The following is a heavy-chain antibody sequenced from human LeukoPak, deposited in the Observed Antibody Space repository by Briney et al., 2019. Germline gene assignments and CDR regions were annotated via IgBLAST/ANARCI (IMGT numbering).Heavy chain of an antibody. V-gene: IGHV4-4*07. J-gene: IGHJ4*02. CDR2: IYTNENT. CDR3: ARAAAAAGGQYFDY. D-gene: IGHD6-13*01. Sequence: PSETLSLTCTVSGVSISTYYWSWLRQPAGKGLEWIGRIYTNENTNYNPSLRTRVTMSEDTSKNQFSLKLSSVTAADTAVYYCARAAAAAGGQYFDYWGQGTLVAVSS. CDR1: GVSISTYY.